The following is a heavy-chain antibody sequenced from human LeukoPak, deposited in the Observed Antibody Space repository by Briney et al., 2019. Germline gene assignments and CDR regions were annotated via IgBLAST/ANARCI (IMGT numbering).Heavy chain of an antibody. CDR3: ARDSDESVLYSSGWPSTIGY. V-gene: IGHV3-64*01. Sequence: PGGSLRLSCAASGFTFSSYAMHWVRQAPGKGLEYVSAISSNGGSTYYANSVKGRFTISRDNSKNTLYLQMGSLRAEDTAVYYCARDSDESVLYSSGWPSTIGYWGQGTLVTVSS. CDR1: GFTFSSYA. J-gene: IGHJ4*02. CDR2: ISSNGGST. D-gene: IGHD6-19*01.